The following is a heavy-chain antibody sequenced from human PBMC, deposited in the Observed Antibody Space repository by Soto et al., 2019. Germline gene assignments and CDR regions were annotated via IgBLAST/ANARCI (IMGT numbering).Heavy chain of an antibody. CDR3: AKGGTRQLDY. CDR1: GFTFSNYW. Sequence: PGGSLRLSCAASGFTFSNYWMHWVRQVPGKGLVWVSRINSDGSSTSYADSVKGRFTISRDNAKNTLSLQMNSLRADDMAVYYCAKGGTRQLDYWGQGTLVTVSS. CDR2: INSDGSST. V-gene: IGHV3-74*01. J-gene: IGHJ4*02. D-gene: IGHD2-15*01.